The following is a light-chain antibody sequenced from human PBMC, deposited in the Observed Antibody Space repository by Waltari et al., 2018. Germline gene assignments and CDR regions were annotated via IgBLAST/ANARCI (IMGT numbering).Light chain of an antibody. Sequence: ESVLTQSPATLSLAPGSPATLSCRASQSASTYFTWDHQKPGQAPRLLLYDASRRATGIPARFSGSGSGTDFTLTISSLEPEDFAVYYCQQRGNWPSGYTFGQGTKLEIK. J-gene: IGKJ2*01. CDR3: QQRGNWPSGYT. CDR2: DAS. CDR1: QSASTY. V-gene: IGKV3-11*01.